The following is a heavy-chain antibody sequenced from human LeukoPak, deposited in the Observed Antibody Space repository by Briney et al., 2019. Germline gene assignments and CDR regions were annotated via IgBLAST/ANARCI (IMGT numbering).Heavy chain of an antibody. D-gene: IGHD5-24*01. J-gene: IGHJ4*02. CDR1: GFTFSDYS. Sequence: GGSLRLSCAASGFTFSDYSMNWVRQAPGKGLEWIGIDSGNTNYADSVKGRFAISGDKAKNSLYLQMNSLRVEDTAVYYCARDYKYAFDNWGQGTLVTVSS. CDR2: IGIDSGNT. V-gene: IGHV3-48*01. CDR3: ARDYKYAFDN.